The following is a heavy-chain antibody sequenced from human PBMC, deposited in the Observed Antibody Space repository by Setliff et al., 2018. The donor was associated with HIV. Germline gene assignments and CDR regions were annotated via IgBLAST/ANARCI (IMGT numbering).Heavy chain of an antibody. CDR1: GFTFTSYG. CDR3: AKDRGTRTFYFDY. Sequence: GGSLRLSCAASGFTFTSYGMHWVRQAQGKGLEWVAFIRYDGSNKYYGDSVKGRFTISRDNSKNTLYLQMNSLSAEDTAIYYCAKDRGTRTFYFDYWGQGTLVTVSS. CDR2: IRYDGSNK. D-gene: IGHD3-16*01. J-gene: IGHJ4*02. V-gene: IGHV3-30*02.